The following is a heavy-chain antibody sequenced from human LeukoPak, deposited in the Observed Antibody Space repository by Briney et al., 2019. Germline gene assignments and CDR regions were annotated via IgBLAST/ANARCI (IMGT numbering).Heavy chain of an antibody. CDR3: AKDMAAYYYSSGNIDY. CDR1: GFTFSSYS. Sequence: GGSLRLSCAASGFTFSSYSMNWVRQAPGKGLEWVAYISSSSSTIYYADSVKGRFTISRDNSKNSLYLQMNSLRAEDTALYYCAKDMAAYYYSSGNIDYWGQGTLVTVSS. V-gene: IGHV3-48*04. J-gene: IGHJ4*02. D-gene: IGHD3-10*01. CDR2: ISSSSSTI.